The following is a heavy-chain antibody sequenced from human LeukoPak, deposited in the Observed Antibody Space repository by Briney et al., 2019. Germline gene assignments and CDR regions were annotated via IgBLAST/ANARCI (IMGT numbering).Heavy chain of an antibody. J-gene: IGHJ4*02. CDR1: GFTFSDYY. D-gene: IGHD6-13*01. CDR3: ARVPEDSSSYYFDY. Sequence: GGSLRLSCAASGFTFSDYYMSWIRQAPGKGLEWVSYISSSGSTIYYADSVKGRFTISRDNAKNSLYLQMNSLRAEDTALYYCARVPEDSSSYYFDYWGQGTLVTVSS. CDR2: ISSSGSTI. V-gene: IGHV3-11*01.